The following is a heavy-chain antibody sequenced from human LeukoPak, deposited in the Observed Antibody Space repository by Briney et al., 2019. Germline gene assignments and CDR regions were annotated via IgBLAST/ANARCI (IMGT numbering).Heavy chain of an antibody. J-gene: IGHJ4*02. CDR1: GGSISSSNW. CDR3: ALSSGWYKLDS. CDR2: IYHSGNI. V-gene: IGHV4-4*02. Sequence: SETLSLTCAVSGGSISSSNWWSWVRQPPGKGPEWIAEIYHSGNINYNPPLKSRVTLSVDKSKNQFSMRLNSVTAADTAVYYCALSSGWYKLDSWGQGALVTVSS. D-gene: IGHD6-19*01.